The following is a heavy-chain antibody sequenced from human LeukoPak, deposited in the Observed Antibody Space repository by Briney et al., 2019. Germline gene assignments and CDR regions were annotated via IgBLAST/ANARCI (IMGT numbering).Heavy chain of an antibody. J-gene: IGHJ3*02. CDR2: INPSGGST. Sequence: GASVKVSCKASGYTFTGYYVHWVRQAPGQGLEWMGIINPSGGSTSYAQKFQGRVTMTRDTSTSTVYMELSSLRSEDTAVYYCASLAQVAYDPHDAFDIWGQGTMVTVSS. V-gene: IGHV1-46*01. CDR1: GYTFTGYY. CDR3: ASLAQVAYDPHDAFDI. D-gene: IGHD5-12*01.